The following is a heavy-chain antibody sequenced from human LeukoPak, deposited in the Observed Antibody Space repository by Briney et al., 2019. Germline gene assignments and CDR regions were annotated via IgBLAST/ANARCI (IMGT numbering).Heavy chain of an antibody. Sequence: KPSETLSLTCAVYGESFSGYYWSWIRQPPGKGLEWIGEINHSGSTNYNPSLKSRATISVDTSKNQFSLKLSSVTAADTAVYYCARATYYYGSGSYRRKNWFDPWGQGTLVTVSS. CDR2: INHSGST. CDR3: ARATYYYGSGSYRRKNWFDP. J-gene: IGHJ5*02. D-gene: IGHD3-10*01. CDR1: GESFSGYY. V-gene: IGHV4-34*01.